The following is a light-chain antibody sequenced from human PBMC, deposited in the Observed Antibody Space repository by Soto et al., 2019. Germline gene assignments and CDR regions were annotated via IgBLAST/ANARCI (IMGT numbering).Light chain of an antibody. Sequence: QAVVTQPPSASGSPGQSVTISCTGTSSDVGGYNFVSWYQHHPGKAPKLMIYEVTKRPSGVPDRFSGSKSGNTASLTVSGLQGEDEADYYCTSYAGSNIPVVFGGGTKVTVL. CDR3: TSYAGSNIPVV. CDR1: SSDVGGYNF. CDR2: EVT. J-gene: IGLJ2*01. V-gene: IGLV2-8*01.